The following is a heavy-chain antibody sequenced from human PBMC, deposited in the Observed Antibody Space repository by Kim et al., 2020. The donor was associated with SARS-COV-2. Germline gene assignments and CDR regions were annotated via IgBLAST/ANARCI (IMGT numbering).Heavy chain of an antibody. CDR3: ARRSIAAAGALYYFDY. CDR2: IYYSGST. Sequence: SETLSLTCTVSGGSISSYYWSWIRQPPGKGLEWIGYIYYSGSTNYNPSLKSRVTISVDTSKNQFSLKLSSVTAADTAVYYCARRSIAAAGALYYFDYWGQGTLVTVSS. CDR1: GGSISSYY. D-gene: IGHD6-13*01. J-gene: IGHJ4*02. V-gene: IGHV4-59*08.